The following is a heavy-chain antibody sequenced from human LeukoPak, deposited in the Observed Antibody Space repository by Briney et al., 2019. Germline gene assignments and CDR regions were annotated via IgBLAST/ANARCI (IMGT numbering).Heavy chain of an antibody. CDR3: ARAATMTYYYYYMDV. V-gene: IGHV1-8*01. Sequence: GASVEVSCKASGYTFTSYDINWVRQATGQGLEWMGWMNPNSGNTGYAQKFQGRVTMTRNTSISTAYLELSSLRSEDTAVYYCARAATMTYYYYYMDVWGKGTTVTISS. CDR2: MNPNSGNT. CDR1: GYTFTSYD. D-gene: IGHD3-22*01. J-gene: IGHJ6*03.